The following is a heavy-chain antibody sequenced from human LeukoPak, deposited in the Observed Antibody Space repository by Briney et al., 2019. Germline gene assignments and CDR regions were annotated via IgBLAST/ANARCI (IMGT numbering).Heavy chain of an antibody. V-gene: IGHV3-11*04. Sequence: GGSLRLSCAASGFTFSDYYMSWIRQAPGKGLEWVSYISSSGSTIYYADSVKGRFAISRDNAKNSLYLQMNSLRAEDTAVYYCARIAVRGAFDIWGQGTMVTVSS. CDR3: ARIAVRGAFDI. J-gene: IGHJ3*02. CDR1: GFTFSDYY. CDR2: ISSSGSTI. D-gene: IGHD6-19*01.